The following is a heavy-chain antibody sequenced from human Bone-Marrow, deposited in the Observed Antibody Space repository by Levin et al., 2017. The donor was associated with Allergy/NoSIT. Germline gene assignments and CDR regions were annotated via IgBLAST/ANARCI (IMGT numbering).Heavy chain of an antibody. D-gene: IGHD1-14*01. J-gene: IGHJ4*02. Sequence: LAGGSLRLSCAASGFTFSSYAMHWVRQAPGKGLEWVAFISYDGSDKYYAESVKGRFTISRDDSKNTLYLQMYSLRAEDTAAYYCAKEGPGRDFDYWGQGTLVAVSS. CDR2: ISYDGSDK. CDR1: GFTFSSYA. CDR3: AKEGPGRDFDY. V-gene: IGHV3-30*18.